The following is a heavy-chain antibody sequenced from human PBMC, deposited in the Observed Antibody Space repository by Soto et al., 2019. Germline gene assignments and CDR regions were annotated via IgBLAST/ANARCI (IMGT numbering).Heavy chain of an antibody. CDR2: IDPSDSYT. CDR1: GYSFTSYW. CDR3: ARPSYYDSSGYSFDY. D-gene: IGHD3-22*01. V-gene: IGHV5-10-1*01. Sequence: LGESLKISCKGSGYSFTSYWISWVRQMPGKGLEWMGRIDPSDSYTNYSPSFQGHVTISADKSISTAYLQWSSLKASDTAMYYCARPSYYDSSGYSFDYWGQGTLVTVSS. J-gene: IGHJ4*02.